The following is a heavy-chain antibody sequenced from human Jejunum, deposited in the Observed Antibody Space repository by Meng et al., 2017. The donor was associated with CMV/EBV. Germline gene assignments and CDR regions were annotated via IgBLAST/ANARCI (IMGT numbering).Heavy chain of an antibody. J-gene: IGHJ3*01. CDR1: VFSLSSWH. Sequence: VFSLSSWHMNWVRQAPGKGLEWVSSISGNSNYLYYADSLKGRFTISSDNAKNSLYLQMDSLRAEDTAVYYCAKDLYYGDPAAFPLWGQGTMVTVSS. CDR2: ISGNSNYL. D-gene: IGHD2-21*01. CDR3: AKDLYYGDPAAFPL. V-gene: IGHV3-21*01.